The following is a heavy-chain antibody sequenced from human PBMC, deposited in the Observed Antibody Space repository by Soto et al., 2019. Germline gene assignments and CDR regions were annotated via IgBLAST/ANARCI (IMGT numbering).Heavy chain of an antibody. Sequence: EVQLLESGGGLVQPGGSLRLSCAASGFTFSTYAMSWVRQAPGKGLELVSAISGSGDTSYSADSVKGRFTISRDNSKNTLYLQMNSLRAEDTAVYYCAKASYYDFWSGDNWFDPWGQGTLVTVSS. D-gene: IGHD3-3*01. CDR2: ISGSGDTS. V-gene: IGHV3-23*01. J-gene: IGHJ5*02. CDR1: GFTFSTYA. CDR3: AKASYYDFWSGDNWFDP.